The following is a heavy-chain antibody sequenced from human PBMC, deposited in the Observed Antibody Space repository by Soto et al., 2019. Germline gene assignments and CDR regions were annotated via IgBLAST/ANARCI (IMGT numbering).Heavy chain of an antibody. CDR2: IKSKTDGGTT. V-gene: IGHV3-15*01. Sequence: PGGSLRLSCAASGFTFSNAWMSWVRQAPGKGLEWVGRIKSKTDGGTTYYADSVKGRFTISRDNSKNTLFLQMNSLTAEDTAVYYCAKSLSTATSFDYWGQGTPVTVSS. CDR3: AKSLSTATSFDY. J-gene: IGHJ4*02. CDR1: GFTFSNAW.